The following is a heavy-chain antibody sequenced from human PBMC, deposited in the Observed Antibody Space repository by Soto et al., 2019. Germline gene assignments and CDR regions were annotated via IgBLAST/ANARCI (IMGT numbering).Heavy chain of an antibody. Sequence: GASVKVSCKASGYTFTGYYMHWVRQAPGQGLEWMGWINPNSGGTNYAQKFQGWVTMTRDTSISTAYMELSRLRSDDTAVYYCAREGSGSYAELVYWGQGTLVTVSS. D-gene: IGHD1-26*01. CDR2: INPNSGGT. J-gene: IGHJ4*02. V-gene: IGHV1-2*04. CDR3: AREGSGSYAELVY. CDR1: GYTFTGYY.